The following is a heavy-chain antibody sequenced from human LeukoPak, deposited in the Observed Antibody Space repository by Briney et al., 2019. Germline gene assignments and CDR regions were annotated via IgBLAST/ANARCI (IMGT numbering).Heavy chain of an antibody. V-gene: IGHV3-7*01. CDR2: IKPDGGEK. CDR3: ARDDKPINTYGYGFYGMDV. D-gene: IGHD5-18*01. Sequence: GGSLRLSCAASGFDFGAYWMTWVRQAPGKGLEWVANIKPDGGEKYYVDSVKGRFTISRDNAKDSLYLQMNSLRAEDTAVYYCARDDKPINTYGYGFYGMDVWGQGTTVTVSS. J-gene: IGHJ6*02. CDR1: GFDFGAYW.